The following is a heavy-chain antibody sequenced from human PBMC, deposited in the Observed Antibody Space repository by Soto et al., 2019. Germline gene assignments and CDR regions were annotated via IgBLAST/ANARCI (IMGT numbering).Heavy chain of an antibody. CDR1: GFSLSSHG. CDR2: IWYDGSSK. Sequence: GGSLRLSCAASGFSLSSHGMHWVRQAPGKGLEWVAVIWYDGSSKYYADSVRGRFTISRDNSQNTLSLQMNSLRAEDTAVYYCAKDRHDAAADYWGQGTLVTVSS. V-gene: IGHV3-33*06. CDR3: AKDRHDAAADY. D-gene: IGHD6-13*01. J-gene: IGHJ4*01.